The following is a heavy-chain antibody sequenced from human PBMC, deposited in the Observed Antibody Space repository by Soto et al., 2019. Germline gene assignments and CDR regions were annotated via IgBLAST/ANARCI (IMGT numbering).Heavy chain of an antibody. J-gene: IGHJ4*02. V-gene: IGHV5-51*01. D-gene: IGHD6-25*01. CDR3: ARHDPRGGTGSDSGLIDY. CDR1: GYSFTSYW. Sequence: GESLKISCKGSGYSFTSYWIGWVRQMPGKGLEWMGIIYPGDSDTRYSPSFQGQVTISADKSISTAYLQWSSLKASDTAMYYCARHDPRGGTGSDSGLIDYWGQGTLVTVSS. CDR2: IYPGDSDT.